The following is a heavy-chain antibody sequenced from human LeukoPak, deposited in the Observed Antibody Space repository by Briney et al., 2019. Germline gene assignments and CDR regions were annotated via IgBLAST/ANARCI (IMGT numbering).Heavy chain of an antibody. Sequence: PGGSLRLSCAASGFIFNRNAMEWVRLAPGKGLEWVSGIIGSGGITYYAGSVKGRFTVSRDNSKNTLFLQMSSLRAEDTAIYYCAKGREEAYYDSSDSFYGLDVWGQGTTVAVSS. CDR1: GFIFNRNA. J-gene: IGHJ6*02. D-gene: IGHD3-22*01. CDR2: IIGSGGIT. V-gene: IGHV3-23*01. CDR3: AKGREEAYYDSSDSFYGLDV.